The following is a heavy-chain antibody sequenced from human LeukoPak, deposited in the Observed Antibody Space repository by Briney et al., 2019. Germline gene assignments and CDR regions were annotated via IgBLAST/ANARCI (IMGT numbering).Heavy chain of an antibody. V-gene: IGHV4-59*01. CDR3: ATGETGSTLGGY. Sequence: SETLSLTCTVSGGPLSAYYWTWIRQPPGKGLEWIGYIYDSGSTNYTPSLKSRVTISVDTSKNHFSLKLPSVTAADTAVYYCATGETGSTLGGYWGQGTLVTVSS. CDR1: GGPLSAYY. D-gene: IGHD1-1*01. J-gene: IGHJ4*02. CDR2: IYDSGST.